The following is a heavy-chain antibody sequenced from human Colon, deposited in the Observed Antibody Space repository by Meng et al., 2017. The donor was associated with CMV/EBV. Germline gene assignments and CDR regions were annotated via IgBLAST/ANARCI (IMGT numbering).Heavy chain of an antibody. CDR2: INPNSGYT. V-gene: IGHV1-2*02. D-gene: IGHD1-26*01. CDR1: GYTFIGQY. CDR3: AKVSAPLGALPMGCLDP. J-gene: IGHJ5*02. Sequence: ASVKVSCKASGYTFIGQYIHWIRQAPGQGLEWMGWINPNSGYTVYGEKFQGRVTMTRDTSISTVYMELSGLTSDDTAVYYCAKVSAPLGALPMGCLDPWGQGTLVTVSS.